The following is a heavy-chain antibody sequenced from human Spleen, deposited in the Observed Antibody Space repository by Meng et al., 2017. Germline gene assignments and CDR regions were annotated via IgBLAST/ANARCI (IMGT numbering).Heavy chain of an antibody. D-gene: IGHD1-14*01. CDR1: GFTFSSCG. CDR3: ARADHGEAFDI. CDR2: INNDGNNT. J-gene: IGHJ3*02. Sequence: GGSLRLSCAASGFTFSSCGMTWVRQAPGKGLVWVSRINNDGNNTRCADSVKGRFTISRDNAKNTLYLQMNSLGAEDTAVYYCARADHGEAFDIWGQGTMVTVSS. V-gene: IGHV3-74*01.